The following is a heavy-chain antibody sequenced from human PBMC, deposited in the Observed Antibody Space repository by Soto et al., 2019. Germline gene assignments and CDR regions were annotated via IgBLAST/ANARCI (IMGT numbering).Heavy chain of an antibody. CDR2: VTAYNDER. CDR1: GYTFTSYG. CDR3: ARFDFWSGYSQDN. Sequence: QFQLVQSGAEVKKPGASLRVSCKASGYTFTSYGINWARQAPGQGLEWIGWVTAYNDERKFAEKFQDRLSMTTDTATTTAFMELRSLRSADTAMYYCARFDFWSGYSQDNWGQGTLVTVSS. V-gene: IGHV1-18*04. J-gene: IGHJ4*02. D-gene: IGHD3-3*01.